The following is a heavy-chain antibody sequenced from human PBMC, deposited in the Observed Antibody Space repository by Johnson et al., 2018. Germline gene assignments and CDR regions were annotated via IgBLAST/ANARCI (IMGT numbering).Heavy chain of an antibody. CDR1: GFIFTSYA. CDR2: IWFDGSNK. V-gene: IGHV3-33*01. CDR3: ARDAGVGLQHDAFDV. Sequence: QVQLVESGGGVVRPGRSLRLSCAASGFIFTSYAMHWVRQAPGKGLEWVAVIWFDGSNKYYAEFVKGRFTISRDKSKDTLDLQMNSLRAEDTAVYYCARDAGVGLQHDAFDVWGQGTMVMVSS. J-gene: IGHJ3*01. D-gene: IGHD5-24*01.